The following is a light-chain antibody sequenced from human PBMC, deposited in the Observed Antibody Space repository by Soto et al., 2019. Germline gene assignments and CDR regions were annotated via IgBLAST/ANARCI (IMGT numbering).Light chain of an antibody. CDR1: SSDIGFYNY. V-gene: IGLV2-14*01. CDR2: EVS. Sequence: QSALTQPASVSGSPGQSITISCTGTSSDIGFYNYVSWYQHHPGTAPKVVIFEVSNRPSGVSSRFSGSKSGNTASLTIPGLQAEDEADYYCISYTTSTTWAFGGGTKVTVL. J-gene: IGLJ3*02. CDR3: ISYTTSTTWA.